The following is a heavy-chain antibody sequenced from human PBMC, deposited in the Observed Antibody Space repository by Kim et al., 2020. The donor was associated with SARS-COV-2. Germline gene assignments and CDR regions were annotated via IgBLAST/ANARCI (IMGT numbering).Heavy chain of an antibody. V-gene: IGHV3-48*04. J-gene: IGHJ4*02. Sequence: GGSLRLSCAASGFTFSSYSMNWVRQAPGKGLEWVSYISSSSSTIYYADSVKGRFTISRDNAKNSLYLQMNSLRAEDTAVYYCARVTYYYDSSGYCDYWGQGTLVTVSS. CDR3: ARVTYYYDSSGYCDY. D-gene: IGHD3-22*01. CDR2: ISSSSSTI. CDR1: GFTFSSYS.